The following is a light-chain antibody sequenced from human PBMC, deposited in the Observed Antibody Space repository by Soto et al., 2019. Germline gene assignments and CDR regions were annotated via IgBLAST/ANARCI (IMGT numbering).Light chain of an antibody. J-gene: IGLJ2*01. CDR1: GGDVGGYNY. CDR2: DVN. CDR3: SSYRPISTLVI. Sequence: QSALTQPASVSGSPGQSITSSCTGTGGDVGGYNYVSWYQQHPGNAPRLLIYDVNNRPSGVSNRFSGSQSGDTASLSISGLQAEDEAEYFCSSYRPISTLVIFGGGTKLTVL. V-gene: IGLV2-14*03.